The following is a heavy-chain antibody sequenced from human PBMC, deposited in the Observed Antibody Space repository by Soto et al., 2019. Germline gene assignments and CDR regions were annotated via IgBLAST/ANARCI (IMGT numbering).Heavy chain of an antibody. CDR1: GGSISSNY. J-gene: IGHJ5*02. CDR2: INNSGST. V-gene: IGHV4-59*01. CDR3: ARQPRADYGGIVDP. D-gene: IGHD4-17*01. Sequence: QVQLQESGPGLVKPSETLSLTCTVSGGSISSNYWTWIWQPPGKGLEWIGYINNSGSTNYNPSLKSRVTISVDTSKNQFSLKLSSVTAADTAVYYCARQPRADYGGIVDPWGQGTLVTVSS.